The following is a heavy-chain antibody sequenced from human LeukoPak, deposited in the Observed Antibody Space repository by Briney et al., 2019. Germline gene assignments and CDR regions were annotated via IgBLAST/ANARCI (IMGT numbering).Heavy chain of an antibody. CDR1: GFTFRNYV. D-gene: IGHD2-2*01. J-gene: IGHJ3*02. V-gene: IGHV3-30*03. CDR2: ILSDGSNK. CDR3: ARDLTRYWHYARTGGAFDI. Sequence: GGSLRLSCAASGFTFRNYVMHWVRQAPRKGLEWVGVILSDGSNKYYADSVKGRFTISRDNSKNTLYLQMNSLRAEDTAVYYCARDLTRYWHYARTGGAFDIWGQGTMVTVSS.